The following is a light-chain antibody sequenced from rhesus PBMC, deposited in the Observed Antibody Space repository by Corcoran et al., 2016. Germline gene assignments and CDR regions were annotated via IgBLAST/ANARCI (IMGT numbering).Light chain of an antibody. CDR2: DAS. V-gene: IGKV1-18*01. CDR3: QQGYSPPYS. CDR1: QGISRW. J-gene: IGKJ2*01. Sequence: DIQMTQSPSSLSASVGDKVTITCRASQGISRWLAWYQQKPGTAPYLLIYDASSLQSGVPSRFSGSGSWTDYTLSISSLQPEDFATYYCQQGYSPPYSFGQGTKVEIK.